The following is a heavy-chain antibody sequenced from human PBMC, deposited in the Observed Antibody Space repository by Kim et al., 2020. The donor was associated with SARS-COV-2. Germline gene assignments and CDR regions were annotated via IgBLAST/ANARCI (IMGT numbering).Heavy chain of an antibody. D-gene: IGHD3-10*01. J-gene: IGHJ2*01. CDR3: ARRTYYSNWYFDL. V-gene: IGHV4-39*01. Sequence: YNPALKGRVTISVDTSKNQFSLKLNSVTAADTAVYYCARRTYYSNWYFDLWGRGTLVTVSS.